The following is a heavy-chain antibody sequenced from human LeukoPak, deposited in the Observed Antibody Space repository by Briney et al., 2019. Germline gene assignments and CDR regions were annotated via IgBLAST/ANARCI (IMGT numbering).Heavy chain of an antibody. V-gene: IGHV3-30*18. CDR1: GFTFSSYG. D-gene: IGHD5-18*01. J-gene: IGHJ4*02. CDR3: AKELWKGNFDY. Sequence: GGSLRLSCAASGFTFSSYGMHWVRQAPGKGLEWVAVISYDGSNKYYADSVKGRFTISRDNSKKTLYLQMSSLRAEDTAVYYCAKELWKGNFDYWGQGTLVTVSS. CDR2: ISYDGSNK.